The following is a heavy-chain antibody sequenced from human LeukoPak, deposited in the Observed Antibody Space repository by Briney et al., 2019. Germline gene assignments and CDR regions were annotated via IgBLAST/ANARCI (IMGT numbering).Heavy chain of an antibody. D-gene: IGHD5-24*01. CDR3: ARSGRAGDFDY. V-gene: IGHV3-53*01. CDR2: IYSGGST. Sequence: PGGSLRLSCAASGFTVSSNYMGWVRQAPGKGLEWVSVIYSGGSTYYADSVKGRFTISRDNSKNTLYLQMNSLRAEDTAVYYCARSGRAGDFDYWGQGILVTVSS. CDR1: GFTVSSNY. J-gene: IGHJ4*02.